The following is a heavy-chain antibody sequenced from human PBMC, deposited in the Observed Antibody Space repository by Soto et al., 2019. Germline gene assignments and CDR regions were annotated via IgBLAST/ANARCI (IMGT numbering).Heavy chain of an antibody. V-gene: IGHV3-23*01. CDR3: TKARCSGNPCYVPDY. CDR2: ISDSGGSP. Sequence: PGGSLRLSCAASGFTFSSYTMAWVRQAPGKGLEWVSAISDSGGSPYYADSVQGRFTISRDNSKNTLFLLMNSLRAEDTAFYYCTKARCSGNPCYVPDYWGHGTLVTVSS. CDR1: GFTFSSYT. J-gene: IGHJ4*01. D-gene: IGHD2-15*01.